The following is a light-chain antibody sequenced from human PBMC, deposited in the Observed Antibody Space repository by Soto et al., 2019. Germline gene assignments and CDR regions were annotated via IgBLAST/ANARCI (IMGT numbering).Light chain of an antibody. V-gene: IGKV1-5*01. CDR1: QIISSW. Sequence: DIQMTQAPSTLSTSVGDRVTITCRASQIISSWLAWYQQKPGKAPKLLIYDASSLESGAPSRFSGSGSGTEFTLTISSLQPDDFATYYCQQYNSYPGTFGQGTKVDIK. J-gene: IGKJ1*01. CDR2: DAS. CDR3: QQYNSYPGT.